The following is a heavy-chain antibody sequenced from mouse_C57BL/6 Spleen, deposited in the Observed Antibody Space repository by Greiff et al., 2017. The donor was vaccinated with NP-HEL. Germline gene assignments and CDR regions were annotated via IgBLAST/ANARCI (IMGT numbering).Heavy chain of an antibody. CDR1: GYAFTNYL. Sequence: VQLQQSGAELVRPGTSVKVSCKASGYAFTNYLIEWVKQRPGQGLAWIGVINPGSGGTNYNEKFKGKATLTADKSSSTAYMQLSSLTSEDSAVYFCARAPSYDYYAMDYWGQGTSVTVSS. V-gene: IGHV1-54*01. D-gene: IGHD6-1*01. CDR2: INPGSGGT. J-gene: IGHJ4*01. CDR3: ARAPSYDYYAMDY.